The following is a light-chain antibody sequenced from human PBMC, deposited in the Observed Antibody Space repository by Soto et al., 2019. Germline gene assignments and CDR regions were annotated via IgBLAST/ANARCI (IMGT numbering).Light chain of an antibody. CDR3: QQYGSSLYT. CDR1: QSVGHN. CDR2: GAS. J-gene: IGKJ2*01. V-gene: IGKV3-20*01. Sequence: EIVMTQSPATLSVSPGERATLSCRASQSVGHNLAWYQQKPGQAPRLLIYGASSRATGIPDRFSGSGSGTDFTLTISRLEPEDFAVYYCQQYGSSLYTFGQGTKLEIK.